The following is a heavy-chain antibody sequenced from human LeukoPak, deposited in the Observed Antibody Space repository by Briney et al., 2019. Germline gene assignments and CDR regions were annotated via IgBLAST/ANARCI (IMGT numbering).Heavy chain of an antibody. CDR1: GDSISNNNYY. J-gene: IGHJ4*02. Sequence: SETLSLTCTVSGDSISNNNYYWGWIRQPPGKGLEWIGSIYYSGSTYYNPSLKSRVTISVDTSKNQFSLKLSSVTAADTAVYYCARDVIAYFDYWGQGTLVTVSS. CDR2: IYYSGST. V-gene: IGHV4-39*07. CDR3: ARDVIAYFDY. D-gene: IGHD6-13*01.